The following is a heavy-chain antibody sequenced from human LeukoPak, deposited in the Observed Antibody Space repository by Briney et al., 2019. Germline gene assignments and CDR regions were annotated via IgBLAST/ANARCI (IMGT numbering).Heavy chain of an antibody. CDR1: GLIFSNAW. J-gene: IGHJ4*02. V-gene: IGHV3-15*01. D-gene: IGHD6-13*01. Sequence: PGGSLRLSCAASGLIFSNAWMSWVRQAPGKGLEWVGRIKSKNDGGTTDYAAPVKGRFTISRDGSKNTLYLQMNSLKTEDTAVYYCSTAPGSISSAGTPFDYWGQGTLVTVSS. CDR3: STAPGSISSAGTPFDY. CDR2: IKSKNDGGTT.